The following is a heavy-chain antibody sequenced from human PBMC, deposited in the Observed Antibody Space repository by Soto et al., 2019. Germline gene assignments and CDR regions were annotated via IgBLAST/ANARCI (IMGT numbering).Heavy chain of an antibody. CDR3: TRENLEHSDVPYHAFNI. Sequence: VSAMVPWKAFGYTFSSYYTHWVRQAPGQGLEWIGWMNPKSGGKYFEQKFQGRVTMTRDKSISTAYMEVNRLRSDDTAVSYCTRENLEHSDVPYHAFNIWGQGRTVTVSS. CDR1: GYTFSSYY. D-gene: IGHD6-13*01. J-gene: IGHJ3*02. CDR2: MNPKSGGK. V-gene: IGHV1-2*02.